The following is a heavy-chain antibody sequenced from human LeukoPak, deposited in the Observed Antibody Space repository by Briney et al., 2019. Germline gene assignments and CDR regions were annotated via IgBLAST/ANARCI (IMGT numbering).Heavy chain of an antibody. CDR1: GFTFSSYW. CDR3: ARDRALYDSRRGYYYTEDDY. D-gene: IGHD3-22*01. CDR2: MNPDGSEK. J-gene: IGHJ4*02. Sequence: GGSLRLSCAASGFTFSSYWMSWVRQAPGKGLEWAANMNPDGSEKYFLDSVKGRFIISRDNAKSSLYLQMNSLRGDDTAVYYCARDRALYDSRRGYYYTEDDYWGQGTLVTVSS. V-gene: IGHV3-7*01.